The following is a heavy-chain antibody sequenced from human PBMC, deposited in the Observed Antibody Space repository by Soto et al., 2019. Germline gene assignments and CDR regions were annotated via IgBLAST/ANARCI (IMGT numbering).Heavy chain of an antibody. CDR3: ARGNLGGFDL. J-gene: IGHJ3*01. CDR1: GFTFNYYW. V-gene: IGHV3-74*01. Sequence: EVQPVESEGGLVQRGGSLRLSCAASGFTFNYYWMHWVRQAPGQGLVWVAHIQNDGSRTTYADSVKGRFTISRDNVKNTMYLQMNSLRAEDTAVYYCARGNLGGFDLWGQGTTVTVSS. D-gene: IGHD4-4*01. CDR2: IQNDGSRT.